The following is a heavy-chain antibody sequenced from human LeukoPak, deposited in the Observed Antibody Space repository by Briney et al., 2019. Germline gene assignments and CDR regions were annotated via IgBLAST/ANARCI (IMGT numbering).Heavy chain of an antibody. Sequence: GESLKISFKSSGYSFTTYWIGWVRQMPGKGLEWMGMIYPGDSDIRHSPSFEGQVTLSADKSISPPYLQWRSLKASDTAVYYCVRPSSGWYFDYWGQGTLVTVSS. J-gene: IGHJ4*02. D-gene: IGHD6-19*01. CDR1: GYSFTTYW. V-gene: IGHV5-51*01. CDR2: IYPGDSDI. CDR3: VRPSSGWYFDY.